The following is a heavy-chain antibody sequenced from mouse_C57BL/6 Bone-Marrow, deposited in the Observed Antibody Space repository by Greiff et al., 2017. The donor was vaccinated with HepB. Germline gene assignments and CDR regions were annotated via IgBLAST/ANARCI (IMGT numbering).Heavy chain of an antibody. CDR3: ARPRGQGYAMDY. CDR2: IYPGDGDT. Sequence: QVQLKQSGPELVKPGASVKISCKASGYAFSSSWMNWVKQRPGKGLEWIGRIYPGDGDTNYNGKFKGKATLTADKSSSTAYMQLSSLTSEDSAVYFCARPRGQGYAMDYWGQGTSVTVSS. J-gene: IGHJ4*01. CDR1: GYAFSSSW. V-gene: IGHV1-82*01. D-gene: IGHD3-3*01.